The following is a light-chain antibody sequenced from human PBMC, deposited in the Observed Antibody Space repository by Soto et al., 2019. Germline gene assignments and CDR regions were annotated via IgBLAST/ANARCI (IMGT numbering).Light chain of an antibody. CDR2: GAS. CDR3: QQYNNWPRWT. V-gene: IGKV3-15*01. Sequence: EIVLTQSPATLSLSPGERATLSCRASQSVRSNLAWYQQKPGQAPRLLIYGASTRATGIPARFSGSGSGTEFTLTISSLQSEDFAVYYCQQYNNWPRWTFGQGTKVDIK. J-gene: IGKJ1*01. CDR1: QSVRSN.